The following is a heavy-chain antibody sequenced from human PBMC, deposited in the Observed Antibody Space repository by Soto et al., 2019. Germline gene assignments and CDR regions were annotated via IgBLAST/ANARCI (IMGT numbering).Heavy chain of an antibody. CDR3: ARDDGGRDGFNCDGFNV. CDR2: MYNSEST. J-gene: IGHJ3*01. Sequence: PSETLSLTCTVSGGSITSYYWSWIRQPPGKGLEWIGYMYNSESTNYNPSLKSRVTISVDMSKSRLSLRLSSVTAADTAVYFCARDDGGRDGFNCDGFNVWGQGTMVTVSS. V-gene: IGHV4-59*01. CDR1: GGSITSYY. D-gene: IGHD4-17*01.